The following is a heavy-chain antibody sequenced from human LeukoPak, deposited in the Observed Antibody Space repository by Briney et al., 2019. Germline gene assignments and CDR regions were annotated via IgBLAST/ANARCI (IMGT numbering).Heavy chain of an antibody. CDR2: IIPILGIA. D-gene: IGHD6-19*01. CDR3: ARSFLGSVAGTGRVDY. V-gene: IGHV1-69*04. CDR1: GGTFSSYA. J-gene: IGHJ4*02. Sequence: SVKVSCKASGGTFSSYAISWVRQAPGQGLEWMGRIIPILGIANYAQKFQGRVTITADKSTSTAYMELSSLRSEDTAVYYCARSFLGSVAGTGRVDYWGQGTLVTVSS.